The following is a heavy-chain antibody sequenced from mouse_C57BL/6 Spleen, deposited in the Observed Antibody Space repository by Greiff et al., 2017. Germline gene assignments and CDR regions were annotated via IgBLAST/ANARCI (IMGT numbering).Heavy chain of an antibody. CDR3: ARDDGISWFAY. CDR1: GYAFTNYL. D-gene: IGHD2-3*01. J-gene: IGHJ3*01. CDR2: INPGSGGT. Sequence: VQLQQSGAELVRPGTSVKVSCKASGYAFTNYLIEWVKQRPGQGLEWIGVINPGSGGTNYNEKFKGKATLTADKSSSTAYMQLSSLTSEDSAVYFCARDDGISWFAYWGQGTLVTGSA. V-gene: IGHV1-54*01.